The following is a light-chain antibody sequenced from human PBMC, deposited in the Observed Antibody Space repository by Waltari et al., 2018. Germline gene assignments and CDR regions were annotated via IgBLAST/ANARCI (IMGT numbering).Light chain of an antibody. CDR3: SSFTTIGTLVV. V-gene: IGLV2-14*01. Sequence: QSALTQPASVSGSPGQSITISCTGTSRDVGGYKHVSWYQQQPGKAPKLLLLEVTNRPSGISNRFSGSKSGNTASLTISGLQAEDEGEYYCSSFTTIGTLVVFGGGTKVTVL. CDR1: SRDVGGYKH. CDR2: EVT. J-gene: IGLJ2*01.